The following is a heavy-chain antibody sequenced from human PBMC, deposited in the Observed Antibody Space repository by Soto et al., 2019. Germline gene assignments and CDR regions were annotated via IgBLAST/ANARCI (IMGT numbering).Heavy chain of an antibody. CDR2: IYYIGNT. V-gene: IGHV4-39*01. CDR1: NGSISSRSSY. CDR3: GGQDYGAKGYDFEN. Sequence: QLQLQESGSGLVKPSETLSLTCIVSNGSISSRSSYWGWIRQTPGKALEWIGSIYYIGNTYYNPSLKRRVTISIDTSKTQFSLKMNSVPAADTAVYFCGGQDYGAKGYDFENWGQGALVTVSS. D-gene: IGHD4-17*01. J-gene: IGHJ4*02.